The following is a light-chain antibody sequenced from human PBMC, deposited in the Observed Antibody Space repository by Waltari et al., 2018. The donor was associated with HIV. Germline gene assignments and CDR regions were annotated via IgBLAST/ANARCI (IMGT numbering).Light chain of an antibody. CDR1: PSVLYNSNNKNY. CDR3: QQYYSTPYT. Sequence: DIVMTQSPDSLAVSLGERATINCKSSPSVLYNSNNKNYLAWYQQKPGQPPKLLIYWASTRESGVPDRFSGSGSGTDFTLTISSLQAEDVAIYSCQQYYSTPYTFGQGTKLEIK. V-gene: IGKV4-1*01. J-gene: IGKJ2*01. CDR2: WAS.